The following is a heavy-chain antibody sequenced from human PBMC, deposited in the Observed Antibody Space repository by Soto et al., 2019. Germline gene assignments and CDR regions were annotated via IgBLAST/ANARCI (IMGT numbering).Heavy chain of an antibody. CDR3: AKDPYSGSYHKWCDP. J-gene: IGHJ5*02. D-gene: IGHD1-26*01. CDR2: ISYDGSNK. CDR1: GFTFSSYG. V-gene: IGHV3-30*18. Sequence: QVQLVESGGCVVQPGRSLRLSCAASGFTFSSYGMHWVRQAPGTGLEWVAVISYDGSNKYYADSVKGRFTISRDNSKNKMYLQMNSLRAEETAVYYCAKDPYSGSYHKWCDPWGQGTLVTGSS.